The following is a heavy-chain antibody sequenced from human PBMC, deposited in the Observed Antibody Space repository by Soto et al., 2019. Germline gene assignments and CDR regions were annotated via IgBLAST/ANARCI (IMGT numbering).Heavy chain of an antibody. Sequence: GGSLRLSCAASGFTFSSYDMHWVRQATGKGLEWISAIGTAGDTYYPGSVKGRFTISRENAKNSLYLQMNSLRAEDTAVYYCAREGSGSYGGAFDIWGQGTMVTVSS. CDR2: IGTAGDT. J-gene: IGHJ3*02. CDR1: GFTFSSYD. V-gene: IGHV3-13*01. CDR3: AREGSGSYGGAFDI. D-gene: IGHD1-26*01.